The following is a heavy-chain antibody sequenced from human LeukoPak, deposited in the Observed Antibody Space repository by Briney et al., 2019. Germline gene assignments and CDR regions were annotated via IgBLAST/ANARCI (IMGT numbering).Heavy chain of an antibody. Sequence: PGGSLRLSCAASGFSLSNSAINWVRQAPGKGLEWVSAITSTYTTFYADSVKGRFTISKDNSKNTLYLQLNSLRAEDTAVYYCTKRDDCSADYCYGLKYWGQGTLVTVSS. D-gene: IGHD2-15*01. CDR2: ITSTYTT. CDR1: GFSLSNSA. J-gene: IGHJ4*02. CDR3: TKRDDCSADYCYGLKY. V-gene: IGHV3-23*01.